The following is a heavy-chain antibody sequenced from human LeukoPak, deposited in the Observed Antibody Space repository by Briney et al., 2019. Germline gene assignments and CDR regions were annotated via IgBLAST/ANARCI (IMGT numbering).Heavy chain of an antibody. J-gene: IGHJ4*02. D-gene: IGHD3-22*01. V-gene: IGHV3-23*01. CDR2: LGGRGVLT. CDR1: GFTVSSYY. CDR3: ARRDGSGYYALDY. Sequence: GGSLRLSCAASGFTVSSYYMSWVRQAPGKGLEWVSTLGGRGVLTYYADSVRGRFTVSRDNSKNTLYLQMNSLRAEDTAVYYCARRDGSGYYALDYWGQGFLVTVSS.